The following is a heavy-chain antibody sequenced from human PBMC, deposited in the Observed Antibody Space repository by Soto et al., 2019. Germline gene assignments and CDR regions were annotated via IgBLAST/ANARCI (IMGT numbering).Heavy chain of an antibody. Sequence: GASVKVSCKASGGTFSSYAISWVRQAPGQGLEWMGGIIPIFGTANYAQKFQGRVTITADESTSTAYMELSSLRSEDTAVYYCARREMVYAMHRGYDYDTDAFDIWGQGTMVPVSS. V-gene: IGHV1-69*13. CDR3: ARREMVYAMHRGYDYDTDAFDI. D-gene: IGHD2-8*01. CDR2: IIPIFGTA. CDR1: GGTFSSYA. J-gene: IGHJ3*02.